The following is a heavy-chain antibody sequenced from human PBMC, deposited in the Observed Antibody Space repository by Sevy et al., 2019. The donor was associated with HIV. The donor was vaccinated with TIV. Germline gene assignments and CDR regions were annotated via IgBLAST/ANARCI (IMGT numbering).Heavy chain of an antibody. V-gene: IGHV3-48*03. Sequence: GGSLRLSCAASGFTFSNYEMNWVRQAPGKGLEWVSCISSSGSTISYADSVRGRFTISRDNAKNSLYLQMNGLRAEETAVYYCARAGVVYNPELGYWGQGTLVTVSS. D-gene: IGHD2-21*01. CDR3: ARAGVVYNPELGY. J-gene: IGHJ4*02. CDR2: ISSSGSTI. CDR1: GFTFSNYE.